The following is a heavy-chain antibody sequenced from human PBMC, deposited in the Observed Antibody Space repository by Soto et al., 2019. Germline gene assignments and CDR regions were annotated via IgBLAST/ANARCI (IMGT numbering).Heavy chain of an antibody. D-gene: IGHD3-22*01. Sequence: GGSLRLSCAASGFTFSSYGMHWVRQAPGKGLEWVAVISYDGSNKYYADSVKGRFTISRDNSKNTLYLQMNSLRAEDTAVYYCARGQTPYDSTGSGSFDIWGQGTMVTVS. V-gene: IGHV3-30*03. J-gene: IGHJ3*02. CDR1: GFTFSSYG. CDR2: ISYDGSNK. CDR3: ARGQTPYDSTGSGSFDI.